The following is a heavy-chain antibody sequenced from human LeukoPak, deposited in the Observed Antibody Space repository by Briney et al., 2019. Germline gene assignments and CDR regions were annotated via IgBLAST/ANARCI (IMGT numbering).Heavy chain of an antibody. Sequence: SETLSLTCTVSGGSISSYYWSWIRQPPGKGPEWIGYIYYSGSTNYNPSLKSRVTISVDTSKNQFSLKLSSVTAADTAVYYCAGASYDSSGVHWGQGTLVTVSS. CDR3: AGASYDSSGVH. CDR1: GGSISSYY. D-gene: IGHD3-22*01. CDR2: IYYSGST. J-gene: IGHJ4*02. V-gene: IGHV4-59*01.